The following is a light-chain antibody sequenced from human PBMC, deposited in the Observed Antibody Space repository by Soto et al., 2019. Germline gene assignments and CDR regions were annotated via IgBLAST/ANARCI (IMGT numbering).Light chain of an antibody. CDR1: QDISNY. V-gene: IGKV1-33*01. Sequence: DIQMTQSPSSLSASVGDRVTITCQASQDISNYLSWYQQKPGKAPKLLIYDASNLQTGVPSRFSGSGSGTEFSFTISSLQPEDIATYYCQQYDTLPPMYTFGQGTKVEIK. J-gene: IGKJ2*01. CDR3: QQYDTLPPMYT. CDR2: DAS.